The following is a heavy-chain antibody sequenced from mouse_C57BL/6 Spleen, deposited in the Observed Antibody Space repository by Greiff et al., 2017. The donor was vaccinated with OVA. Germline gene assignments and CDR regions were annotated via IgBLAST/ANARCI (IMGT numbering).Heavy chain of an antibody. CDR3: TRGRRGAWFAY. CDR2: IDPETGGT. Sequence: VQLQQSGAELVRPGASVTLSCKASGYTFTDYEMHWVKQTPVHGLEWIGAIDPETGGTASNQKFKGQAILTADKSSSTAYMELRSLTSEDSAVYYCTRGRRGAWFAYWGQGTLVTVSA. J-gene: IGHJ3*01. V-gene: IGHV1-15*01. CDR1: GYTFTDYE.